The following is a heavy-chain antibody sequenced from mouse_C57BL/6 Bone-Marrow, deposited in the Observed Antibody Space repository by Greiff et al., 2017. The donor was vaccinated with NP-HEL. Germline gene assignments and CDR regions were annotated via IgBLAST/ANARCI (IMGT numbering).Heavy chain of an antibody. CDR2: INPNNGGT. J-gene: IGHJ2*01. CDR3: ENLSDYFDY. V-gene: IGHV1-26*01. Sequence: EVQLQQSGPELVKPGASVKISCKASGYTFTDYYMNWVKQSHGKSLEWIGDINPNNGGTSYNQKFKGKATLTVDKSSSTAYMELRSLTSEDSAVYYGENLSDYFDYWGQGTTLTVSS. CDR1: GYTFTDYY.